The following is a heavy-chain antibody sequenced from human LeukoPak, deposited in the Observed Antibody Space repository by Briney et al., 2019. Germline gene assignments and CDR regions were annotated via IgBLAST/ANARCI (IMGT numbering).Heavy chain of an antibody. D-gene: IGHD3-10*01. V-gene: IGHV3-23*01. Sequence: GGSLRLSCSASGFTFSSYGMTWVRQAPGQGLEWVSGITSGGGTYYADSVKGRFTISRDNSKNTLYVQMNSLRAEDTAVYYCAKSVGSGSYYNNDCWGQGTLVTVSS. CDR1: GFTFSSYG. J-gene: IGHJ4*02. CDR2: ITSGGGT. CDR3: AKSVGSGSYYNNDC.